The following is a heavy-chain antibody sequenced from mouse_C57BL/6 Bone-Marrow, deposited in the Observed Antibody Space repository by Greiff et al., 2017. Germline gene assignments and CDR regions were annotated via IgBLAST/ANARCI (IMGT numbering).Heavy chain of an antibody. CDR1: GFTFSDYG. V-gene: IGHV5-17*01. CDR2: ISSGSSTI. J-gene: IGHJ4*01. CDR3: ATYGSLYYYAMAY. Sequence: EVQLQESGGGLVKPGGSLKLSCAASGFTFSDYGMHWVRQAPEKGLEWVAYISSGSSTIYYADTVKGRFTITRDNAKNTLFLQMTSLRSEDTAMYYCATYGSLYYYAMAYWGQGTSVTVSS. D-gene: IGHD1-1*01.